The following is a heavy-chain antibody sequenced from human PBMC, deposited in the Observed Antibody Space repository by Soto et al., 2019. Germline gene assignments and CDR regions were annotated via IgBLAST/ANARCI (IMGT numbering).Heavy chain of an antibody. CDR3: ARSTMTFYYFDF. CDR1: GYTFTSYY. V-gene: IGHV1-46*01. Sequence: ASVKVSCKASGYTFTSYYMHWVRQAPGQGLEWMGVIEPSGGSKSFTQKFQDGITVTRDTSTSTVYMELSSLISEYTAVYYCARSTMTFYYFDFWGQGTLVTVSS. CDR2: IEPSGGSK. D-gene: IGHD4-17*01. J-gene: IGHJ4*02.